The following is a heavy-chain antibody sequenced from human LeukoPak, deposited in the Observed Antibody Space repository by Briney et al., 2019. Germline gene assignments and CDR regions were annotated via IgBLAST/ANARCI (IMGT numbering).Heavy chain of an antibody. D-gene: IGHD3-22*01. Sequence: GASVKVSCKASGYTLTSYGISWVRQAPGQGLEWMGWISAYNGNTNYAQKLQGRVTMTTDTSTSTAYMELRSLRSDDTAVYYCARAPSGYYQENRWSAEYFQHWGQGTLVTVSS. J-gene: IGHJ1*01. CDR1: GYTLTSYG. CDR3: ARAPSGYYQENRWSAEYFQH. CDR2: ISAYNGNT. V-gene: IGHV1-18*01.